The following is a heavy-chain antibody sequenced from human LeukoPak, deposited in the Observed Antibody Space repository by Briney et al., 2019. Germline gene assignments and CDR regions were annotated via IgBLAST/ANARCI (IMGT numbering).Heavy chain of an antibody. CDR3: ASSTTIAAEDAFDI. V-gene: IGHV1-8*01. CDR2: MNPNSGNT. Sequence: ASVEVSCKASGYTFTSYDINWVRQATGQGLEWMGWMNPNSGNTGYAQKFQGRVTITRNTSISTAYMELSSLRSEDTAVYYCASSTTIAAEDAFDIWGQGTMVTVSS. CDR1: GYTFTSYD. J-gene: IGHJ3*02. D-gene: IGHD6-25*01.